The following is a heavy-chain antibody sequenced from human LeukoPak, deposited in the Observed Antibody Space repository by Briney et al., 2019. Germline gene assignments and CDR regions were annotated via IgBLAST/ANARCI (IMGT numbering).Heavy chain of an antibody. D-gene: IGHD6-19*01. Sequence: GESLRLSCAASGFTFSSYGMHWVRQAPGKGLEWVAVIWYDGSNKYYADSVKGRFTISRDNSKNTLYLQMNSLRAEDTAVYYCAKDSSSSGWEDFDYWGQGTLVTVSS. V-gene: IGHV3-33*06. CDR3: AKDSSSSGWEDFDY. J-gene: IGHJ4*02. CDR2: IWYDGSNK. CDR1: GFTFSSYG.